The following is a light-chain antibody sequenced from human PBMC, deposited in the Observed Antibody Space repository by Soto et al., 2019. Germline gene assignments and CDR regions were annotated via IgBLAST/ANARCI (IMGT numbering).Light chain of an antibody. Sequence: EIVLTQSPGTLSLSPGDRATLSCRASQTIPTSNLAWYQQQRGQPPRLLLYAASRRATGIPDRFSGHGSGRDCTLTISRLEPEDFGVYYCPQYDNSPYSVGEGPLLETK. CDR1: QTIPTSN. J-gene: IGKJ2*01. CDR3: PQYDNSPYS. V-gene: IGKV3-20*01. CDR2: AAS.